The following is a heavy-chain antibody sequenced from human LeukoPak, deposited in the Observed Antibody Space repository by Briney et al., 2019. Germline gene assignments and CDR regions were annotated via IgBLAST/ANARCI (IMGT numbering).Heavy chain of an antibody. J-gene: IGHJ4*02. V-gene: IGHV3-23*01. CDR3: AKTYYDSSGYDY. Sequence: AGGSLRLSCEASGFAFSFFAMSWLRQPPGKGLEWVSTINANSGTRSYAASVRGRFTISRDNSKNTLYLQMNSLRAEDTAVYYCAKTYYDSSGYDYWGQGTLVTVSS. D-gene: IGHD3-22*01. CDR2: INANSGTR. CDR1: GFAFSFFA.